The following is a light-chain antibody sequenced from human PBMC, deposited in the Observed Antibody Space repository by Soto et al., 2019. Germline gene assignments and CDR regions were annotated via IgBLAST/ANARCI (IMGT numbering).Light chain of an antibody. V-gene: IGKV3-11*01. J-gene: IGKJ5*01. Sequence: EIVLTQSPATLSLSPGERATLSCRASQSVSSYLAWYQQKPGQSPRLLIYDASNRATGIPARFSGSGSGTDVTLTISSLEPADFAVYYCHQRSNWPLITFGQGTRLELK. CDR2: DAS. CDR1: QSVSSY. CDR3: HQRSNWPLIT.